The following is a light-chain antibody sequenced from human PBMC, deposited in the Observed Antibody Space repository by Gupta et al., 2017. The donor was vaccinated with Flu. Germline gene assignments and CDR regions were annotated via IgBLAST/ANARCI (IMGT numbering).Light chain of an antibody. CDR3: MQALQPWA. Sequence: KPGQSPHLLIHLDSNRASGVPDRFSGSGSVTNFTLEISRVEAEDAGVYPMQALQPWAFGQGTKVEVK. CDR2: LDS. J-gene: IGKJ1*01. V-gene: IGKV2-28*01.